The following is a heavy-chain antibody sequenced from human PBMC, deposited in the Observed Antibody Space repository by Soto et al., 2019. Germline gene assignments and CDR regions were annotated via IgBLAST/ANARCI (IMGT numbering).Heavy chain of an antibody. V-gene: IGHV5-10-1*01. CDR1: GYSFTSYW. J-gene: IGHJ6*02. CDR3: ARFGYCSSTSCSYYYYGMDV. CDR2: IDPSDSYT. Sequence: GESLKISFKGSGYSFTSYWISWVRQMPGKGLEWMGRIDPSDSYTNYSPSFQGHVTISADKSISTAYLQWSSLKASDTAMYYCARFGYCSSTSCSYYYYGMDVWGQGTTVTVSS. D-gene: IGHD2-2*01.